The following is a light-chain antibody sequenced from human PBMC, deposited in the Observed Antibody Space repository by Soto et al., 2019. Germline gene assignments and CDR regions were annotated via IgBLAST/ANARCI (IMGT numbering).Light chain of an antibody. Sequence: DVVMTQSPLSLPVTLGQPASISCRSSQSLIQSDGSTYLSWFQQRPGRSPRRLVYEVSDRDSGVPDRFSGSGSGTYFTLQIGRVEAEDGGVYYCMQGTCRPWTFGQGTEGEIK. CDR2: EVS. V-gene: IGKV2-30*02. CDR1: QSLIQSDGSTY. J-gene: IGKJ1*01. CDR3: MQGTCRPWT.